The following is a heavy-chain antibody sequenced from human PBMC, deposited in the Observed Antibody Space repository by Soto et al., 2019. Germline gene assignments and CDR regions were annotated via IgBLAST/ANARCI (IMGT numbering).Heavy chain of an antibody. D-gene: IGHD6-6*01. V-gene: IGHV3-23*01. J-gene: IGHJ4*02. CDR1: GFIFSNYA. CDR3: VREGSSSGLHLDH. Sequence: VGSLRLSCAASGFIFSNYAMSWVRQAPGKGLEWVSFISGSGTTTYYANSVKGRFTISRVNSKNTLYLQMNSLRVEDAAVYYCVREGSSSGLHLDHWGRGTLVTVSS. CDR2: ISGSGTTT.